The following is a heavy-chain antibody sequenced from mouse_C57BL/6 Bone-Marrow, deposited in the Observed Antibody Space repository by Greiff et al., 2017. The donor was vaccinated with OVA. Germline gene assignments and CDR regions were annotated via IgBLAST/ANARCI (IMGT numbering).Heavy chain of an antibody. J-gene: IGHJ2*01. CDR3: ARSDGTRDYFDY. Sequence: VQLQQSGPELVKPGASVKISCKASGYSFTDYNMHWVKQSHGKSLEWIGVINPNYGTTSYNQKFQGKATLTVDQSSSTAYMQLNSLTSEDSAVYYCARSDGTRDYFDYWGQGTTLTVSS. CDR2: INPNYGTT. V-gene: IGHV1-39*01. D-gene: IGHD3-3*01. CDR1: GYSFTDYN.